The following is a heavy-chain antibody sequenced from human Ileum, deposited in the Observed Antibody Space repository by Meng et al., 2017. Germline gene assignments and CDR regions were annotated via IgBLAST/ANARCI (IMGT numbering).Heavy chain of an antibody. D-gene: IGHD1-26*01. CDR3: ARDHMGSLDY. CDR2: AST. Sequence: QVQLQASGPGLVRPSETLSIICTVSGGSVSRAGYQWGWIRQPPGKGLEWIGYASTNYNPSLKSRVTISLDTSRNQFSLSLSSVTAADTAVYYCARDHMGSLDYWGQGILVTVSS. J-gene: IGHJ4*02. CDR1: GGSVSRAGYQ. V-gene: IGHV4-61*08.